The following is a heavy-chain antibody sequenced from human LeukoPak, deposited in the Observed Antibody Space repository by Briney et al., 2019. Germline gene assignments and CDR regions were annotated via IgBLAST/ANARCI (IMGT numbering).Heavy chain of an antibody. J-gene: IGHJ4*02. Sequence: SVKVSCKASGYTFTSYDINWVRQATGQGLEWIGWIVVGSGNTNYAQKFQERVTITRDMSTSTAYMELSSLRSEDTAVYYCAADVYDSSGYYWGPGDYWGQGTLVTVSS. CDR3: AADVYDSSGYYWGPGDY. CDR1: GYTFTSYD. CDR2: IVVGSGNT. D-gene: IGHD3-22*01. V-gene: IGHV1-58*02.